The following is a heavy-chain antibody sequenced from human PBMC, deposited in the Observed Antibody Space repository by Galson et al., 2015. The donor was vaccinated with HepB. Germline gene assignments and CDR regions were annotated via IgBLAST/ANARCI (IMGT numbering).Heavy chain of an antibody. V-gene: IGHV3-21*01. Sequence: SLRLSCAASGFTFSSYSMNWVRQAPGKGLEWVSSISSSSSYIYYADSVKGRFTISRDNAKNSLYLQMNSLRAEDTAVYYCARVSPESGNYYDSSGYYEEPPDYWGQGTLVTVSS. D-gene: IGHD3-22*01. CDR2: ISSSSSYI. CDR1: GFTFSSYS. CDR3: ARVSPESGNYYDSSGYYEEPPDY. J-gene: IGHJ4*02.